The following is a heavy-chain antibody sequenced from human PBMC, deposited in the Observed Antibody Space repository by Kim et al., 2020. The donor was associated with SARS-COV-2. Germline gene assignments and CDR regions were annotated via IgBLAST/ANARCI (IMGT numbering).Heavy chain of an antibody. J-gene: IGHJ6*02. D-gene: IGHD2-15*01. CDR3: AREGRNIVVVNGMDV. CDR2: IIPIFGTA. V-gene: IGHV1-69*13. CDR1: GGTFSRHA. Sequence: SVKVSCKASGGTFSRHAISWVRQAPGQGLEWMGGIIPIFGTANYAQKFQGRVTITADQSTSTAYMELSSLRSEDTAVYYCAREGRNIVVVNGMDVWGQETTVTVSS.